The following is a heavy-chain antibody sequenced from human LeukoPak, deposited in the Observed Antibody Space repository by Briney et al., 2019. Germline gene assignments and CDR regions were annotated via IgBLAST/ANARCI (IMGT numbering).Heavy chain of an antibody. Sequence: SETLSLTCTVSGGSISSGSYYWSWIRQPGGKGLEWIGRIYTSGTTNYNPSLKSRVTISVDTSKNQFSLELSSVTAADTAVYFCARARDGYSNFFDYWGQGTLVSVSS. CDR1: GGSISSGSYY. V-gene: IGHV4-61*02. D-gene: IGHD5-24*01. CDR2: IYTSGTT. J-gene: IGHJ4*02. CDR3: ARARDGYSNFFDY.